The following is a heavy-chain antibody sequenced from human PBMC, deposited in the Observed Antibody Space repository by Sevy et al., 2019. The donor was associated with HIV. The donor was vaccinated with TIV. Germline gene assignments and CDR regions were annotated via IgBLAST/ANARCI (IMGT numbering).Heavy chain of an antibody. CDR1: GCTFKTYA. V-gene: IGHV3-64*02. CDR2: ISGKGDKT. Sequence: GGSLRLSCAASGCTFKTYAMLWVRQAPGKGLECVAGISGKGDKTYYADSVKDKFTNSRDQSKNTVYLQTGNVKTEYMAVYYCARGRGGLGSYYFDYWGQGIMVTVSS. CDR3: ARGRGGLGSYYFDY. J-gene: IGHJ4*02. D-gene: IGHD3-10*01.